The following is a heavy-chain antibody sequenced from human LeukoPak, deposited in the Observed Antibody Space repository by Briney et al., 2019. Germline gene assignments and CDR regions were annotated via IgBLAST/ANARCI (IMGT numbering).Heavy chain of an antibody. D-gene: IGHD3-16*01. V-gene: IGHV3-7*01. Sequence: PGGSLRLSCAASGFTFSSYSMTWVRQAPGKGLEWVANIKQDGSEKYYVDSVKGRFTISRDNAKNSLYLQMNSLRAEDTAVYYCARRGVGAMLNWFDPWGQGTLVTVSS. J-gene: IGHJ5*02. CDR1: GFTFSSYS. CDR3: ARRGVGAMLNWFDP. CDR2: IKQDGSEK.